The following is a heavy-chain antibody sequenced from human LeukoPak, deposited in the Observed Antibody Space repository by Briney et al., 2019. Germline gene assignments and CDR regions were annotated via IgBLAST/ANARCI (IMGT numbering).Heavy chain of an antibody. Sequence: GGSLRLSCAASGFTFSSYAMSWVRQAPGKGLEWVSAISGSGGSTYYADSVKGRSTISRDNSKNTLYLQMNSLRAEDTAVYYCAKGAVEAYYYDSSGYPAFAFDIWGQGTMVTVSS. CDR3: AKGAVEAYYYDSSGYPAFAFDI. V-gene: IGHV3-23*01. J-gene: IGHJ3*02. CDR2: ISGSGGST. CDR1: GFTFSSYA. D-gene: IGHD3-22*01.